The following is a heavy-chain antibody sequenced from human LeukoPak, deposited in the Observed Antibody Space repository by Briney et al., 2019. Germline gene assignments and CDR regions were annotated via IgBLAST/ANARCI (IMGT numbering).Heavy chain of an antibody. J-gene: IGHJ4*02. Sequence: GGSLRLSCAASGFTFSSYEMNWVRQAPGKGLEWVSYISSSGSTIYYADSVKGRFTISRENAKNSLYLQMNSLRAEYTAVYYCAREGFEDTAMAGPLFVDYWGQGTLVTVSS. D-gene: IGHD5-18*01. V-gene: IGHV3-48*03. CDR1: GFTFSSYE. CDR3: AREGFEDTAMAGPLFVDY. CDR2: ISSSGSTI.